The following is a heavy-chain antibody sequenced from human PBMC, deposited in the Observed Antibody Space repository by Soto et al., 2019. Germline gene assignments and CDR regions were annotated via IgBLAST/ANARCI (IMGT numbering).Heavy chain of an antibody. CDR3: ARADYYDSSGRDAFDI. D-gene: IGHD3-22*01. J-gene: IGHJ3*02. CDR2: IIPILGIA. CDR1: GGTFSSYT. V-gene: IGHV1-69*02. Sequence: SVKVSCKASGGTFSSYTISWVRQAPGQGLEWMGRIIPILGIANYAQKFQGRVTITADKSTSTAYMELSSLRSEDTAVYYCARADYYDSSGRDAFDIWGQGTMVTVS.